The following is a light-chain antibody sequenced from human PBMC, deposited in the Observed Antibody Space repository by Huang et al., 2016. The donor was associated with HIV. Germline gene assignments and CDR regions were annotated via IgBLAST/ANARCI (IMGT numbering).Light chain of an antibody. J-gene: IGKJ5*01. V-gene: IGKV1-13*02. CDR2: SAS. Sequence: AVQLTQSPSSLSASVVDTVIISCRASPDIGMSLAWYQQRTGRAPKLLISSASTLQTGVPSRFCGDAAGTYFTLFITGLQPEDFATYYCQQLHTYPITFGQGTRLDIK. CDR1: PDIGMS. CDR3: QQLHTYPIT.